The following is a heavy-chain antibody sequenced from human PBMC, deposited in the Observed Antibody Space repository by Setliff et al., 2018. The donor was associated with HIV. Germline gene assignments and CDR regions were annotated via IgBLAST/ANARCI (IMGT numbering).Heavy chain of an antibody. J-gene: IGHJ6*03. CDR1: GYTFSGYA. Sequence: GASVKVSCKSSGYTFSGYALSWVRQAPGQGLEWMGWISAYNGYTNYAQKLQGRVTMTTDTSTSTAYMELRSLRSDDTAVYYCARDGSGDYQRLSFYYYMDVWGKGTTVTVSS. CDR2: ISAYNGYT. CDR3: ARDGSGDYQRLSFYYYMDV. V-gene: IGHV1-18*01. D-gene: IGHD4-17*01.